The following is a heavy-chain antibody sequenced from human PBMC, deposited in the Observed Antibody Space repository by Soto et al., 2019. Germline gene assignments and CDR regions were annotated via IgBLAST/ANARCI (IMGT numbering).Heavy chain of an antibody. D-gene: IGHD2-15*01. CDR2: INHSGST. J-gene: IGHJ6*02. CDR1: GGSFSGYY. Sequence: SETLSLTCAVYGGSFSGYYWSWIRQPPGKGLEWIGEINHSGSTNYNPSLKSRVTISVDTSKNQFSLKLSSVTAADTAVYYCARVRGVGYCSGGSCYPYYYGMDFWGQGTTVTVSS. V-gene: IGHV4-34*01. CDR3: ARVRGVGYCSGGSCYPYYYGMDF.